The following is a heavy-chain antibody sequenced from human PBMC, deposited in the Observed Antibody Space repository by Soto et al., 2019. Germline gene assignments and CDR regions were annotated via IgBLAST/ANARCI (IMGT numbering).Heavy chain of an antibody. Sequence: ASVKVSCKASGYTLTNYGISWVRRAPGQGLEWIGWISAYNGNTNYAQKFQGRVTMTTDTSTTTAYMELRSLRSDDTAVYYCAGDPDSHYNDSHASSYPWGQGTLVTVSS. D-gene: IGHD4-4*01. CDR1: GYTLTNYG. CDR3: AGDPDSHYNDSHASSYP. CDR2: ISAYNGNT. J-gene: IGHJ5*02. V-gene: IGHV1-18*01.